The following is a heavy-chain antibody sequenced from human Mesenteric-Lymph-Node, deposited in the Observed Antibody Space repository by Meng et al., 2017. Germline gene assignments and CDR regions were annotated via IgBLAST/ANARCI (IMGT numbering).Heavy chain of an antibody. Sequence: QVQLQQSGPGLVKPFETLSLGSSLSGCSTTNDFWPWFRQPPGKALEWIGYTSYTAGTSYNPSLKSRVSMSVDTSKNQFSLKLTSVTAADTAVYFCAKGGGWYAYWGQGALVTVSS. J-gene: IGHJ4*02. CDR3: AKGGGWYAY. V-gene: IGHV4-59*01. CDR2: TSYTAGT. CDR1: GCSTTNDF. D-gene: IGHD6-19*01.